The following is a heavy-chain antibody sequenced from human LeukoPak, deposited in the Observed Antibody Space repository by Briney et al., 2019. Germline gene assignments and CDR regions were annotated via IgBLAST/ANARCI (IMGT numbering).Heavy chain of an antibody. Sequence: SETLSLTCSVSGGSISSSSYYWGRIRQPPGKGLEWIGSIYYSGSTYYNPSLKSRVTISVDTSKNQFSLKLSSVTAADTAVYYCARYYYDSSGYYYVDYWGQGTLVTVSS. CDR1: GGSISSSSYY. CDR3: ARYYYDSSGYYYVDY. CDR2: IYYSGST. V-gene: IGHV4-39*07. J-gene: IGHJ4*02. D-gene: IGHD3-22*01.